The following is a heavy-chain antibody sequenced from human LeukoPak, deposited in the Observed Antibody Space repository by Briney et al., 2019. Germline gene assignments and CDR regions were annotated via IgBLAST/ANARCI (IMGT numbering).Heavy chain of an antibody. D-gene: IGHD2-2*01. V-gene: IGHV3-11*05. CDR2: ISNSLSYT. CDR3: ARVSVVPAASSFDY. J-gene: IGHJ4*02. Sequence: PGGSLRLSCAASGFTFSDYYMSWIRQAPGKGLEWVSYISNSLSYTYYADSVKGRFTISRDNAKNSLYLQMDSLRAEDTAVYYCARVSVVPAASSFDYWGQGTLVTVSS. CDR1: GFTFSDYY.